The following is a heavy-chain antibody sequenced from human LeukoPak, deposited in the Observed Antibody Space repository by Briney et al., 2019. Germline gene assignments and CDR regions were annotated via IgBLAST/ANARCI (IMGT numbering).Heavy chain of an antibody. CDR1: GGPISSGGYS. V-gene: IGHV4-30-2*01. J-gene: IGHJ2*01. Sequence: PSETLSLTCAVSGGPISSGGYSWSWIRQPPGKGLEWIGYIYHSGSTYYNPSLKSRVTISVDRSKNQFSLKLSSVTAADTAVYYCARTEYYYDSSGPIDLWGRGTLVTVSS. D-gene: IGHD3-22*01. CDR3: ARTEYYYDSSGPIDL. CDR2: IYHSGST.